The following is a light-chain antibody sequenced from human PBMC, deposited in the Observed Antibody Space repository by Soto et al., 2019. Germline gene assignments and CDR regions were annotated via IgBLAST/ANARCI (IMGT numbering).Light chain of an antibody. J-gene: IGKJ3*01. CDR3: QQYGSSYRT. CDR2: GAS. V-gene: IGKV3-20*01. CDR1: QSVRSNY. Sequence: EIVLTQSPGTLSLSPGERATLSCRTSQSVRSNYLAWYRQKFGQAPRLLIYGASNRATGIPDRFSGSGSGTDFTLTISRLEPEDFAVYYCQQYGSSYRTFGPGTKVDIK.